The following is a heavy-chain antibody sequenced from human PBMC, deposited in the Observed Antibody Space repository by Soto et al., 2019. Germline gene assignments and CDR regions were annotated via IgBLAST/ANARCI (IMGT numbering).Heavy chain of an antibody. J-gene: IGHJ5*02. Sequence: ASVKVSCKASGYTFTSYDINWVRQATGQGLEWMGWMNPNSGNTGYAQKFQGRVTMTRNTSISTAYMELSSLRSEDTAVYYCARVASPLTILGVAPPNCFYPWDQRTLVSVSS. CDR2: MNPNSGNT. CDR1: GYTFTSYD. V-gene: IGHV1-8*01. CDR3: ARVASPLTILGVAPPNCFYP. D-gene: IGHD3-3*01.